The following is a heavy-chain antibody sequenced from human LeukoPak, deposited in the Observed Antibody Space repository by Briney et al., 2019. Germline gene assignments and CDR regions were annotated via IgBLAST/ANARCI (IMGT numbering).Heavy chain of an antibody. D-gene: IGHD3-3*01. CDR1: GGSFSGYY. CDR2: INHSGST. Sequence: SETLSLTCAVYGGSFSGYYWSWIRQPPGKGLEWIGEINHSGSTNYNPSLKSRVTISVDTSKNQFSLKLSSVTAADTAVYYCARGETYYDFWSGYYFPHWGQGTLVTVSS. V-gene: IGHV4-34*01. J-gene: IGHJ4*02. CDR3: ARGETYYDFWSGYYFPH.